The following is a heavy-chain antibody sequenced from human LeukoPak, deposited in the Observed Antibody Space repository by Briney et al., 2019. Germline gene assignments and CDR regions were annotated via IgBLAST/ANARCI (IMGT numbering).Heavy chain of an antibody. CDR3: ARGYVTTTAPFDY. CDR1: GGSISSGGYY. Sequence: SETLSLTCTVSGGSISSGGYYWSWIRQHPGKGLEWIGYIYYSGSTYYNPSLKSRVTISVDTSKNQFSLKLSSVTAADTAVYYCARGYVTTTAPFDYWGQGTLVTVSS. D-gene: IGHD4-17*01. V-gene: IGHV4-31*03. CDR2: IYYSGST. J-gene: IGHJ4*02.